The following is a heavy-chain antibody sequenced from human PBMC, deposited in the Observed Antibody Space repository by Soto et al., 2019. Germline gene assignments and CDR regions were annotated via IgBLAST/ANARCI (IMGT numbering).Heavy chain of an antibody. Sequence: SETLSLTCAVYGGSFSGYYWTWIRQPPGKGLEWIGSIYYSGSTYYNPSLKSRVTISVDTSKNQFSLKLSSVTAADTALYYCARLNAGTTYYYYGMDVCGEGTTVTVSS. D-gene: IGHD1-7*01. J-gene: IGHJ6*04. CDR2: IYYSGST. CDR3: ARLNAGTTYYYYGMDV. CDR1: GGSFSGYY. V-gene: IGHV4-34*01.